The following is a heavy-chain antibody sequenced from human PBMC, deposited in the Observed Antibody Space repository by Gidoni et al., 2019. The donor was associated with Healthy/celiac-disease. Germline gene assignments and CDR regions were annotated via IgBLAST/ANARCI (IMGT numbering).Heavy chain of an antibody. CDR3: ATPPITAHYYYYGMDV. CDR1: GYTLTELS. V-gene: IGHV1-24*01. Sequence: QVQLVQSGAEVKKPEASVNVSCKVSGYTLTELSMHWVRQAPGKGLEWMGGFDPEDGETIYAQKFQGRVTMTEDTSTDTAYMELSSLRSEDTAVYYCATPPITAHYYYYGMDVWGQGTTVTVSS. CDR2: FDPEDGET. J-gene: IGHJ6*02. D-gene: IGHD1-20*01.